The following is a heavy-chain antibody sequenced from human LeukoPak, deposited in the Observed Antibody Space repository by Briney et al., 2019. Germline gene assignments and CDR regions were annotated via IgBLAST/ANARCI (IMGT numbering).Heavy chain of an antibody. J-gene: IGHJ4*02. Sequence: PGGSLRLSCAASGFTFSSYWMSWVRQAPGKGLEWVANIKQDGSEKYYADSVKGRFTISRDNAKNSLYLQMNSLRAEDTAVYYCARDSSGWYRDYWGQGTLVTVSS. CDR2: IKQDGSEK. CDR3: ARDSSGWYRDY. V-gene: IGHV3-7*01. D-gene: IGHD6-19*01. CDR1: GFTFSSYW.